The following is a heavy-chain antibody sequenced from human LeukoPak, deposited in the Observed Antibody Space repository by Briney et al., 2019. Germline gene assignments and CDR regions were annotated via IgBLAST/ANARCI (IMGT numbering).Heavy chain of an antibody. V-gene: IGHV3-23*01. CDR1: GFTFNSYA. CDR2: ISDSGGNT. D-gene: IGHD6-6*01. J-gene: IGHJ4*02. CDR3: ARHRSSWLIDY. Sequence: GGSLRLSCAASGFTFNSYAMSWVRQAPWERLQWVSGISDSGGNTYYADSVRGRLTISRDNSKNTLYLQMNSLRAEDTAVYYCARHRSSWLIDYWGQGTLATVSS.